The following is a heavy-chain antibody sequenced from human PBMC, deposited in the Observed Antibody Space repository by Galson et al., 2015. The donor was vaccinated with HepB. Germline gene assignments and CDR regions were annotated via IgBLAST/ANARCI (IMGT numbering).Heavy chain of an antibody. D-gene: IGHD2-2*01. J-gene: IGHJ4*02. CDR1: GFTFSSYG. CDR3: AKDLSTMPSDY. Sequence: SLRLSCAASGFTFSSYGMHWVRQAPGKGLEWVAVISYDGSNKYYADSVKGRFTISRDNSKNTLYLQMNSLRAEDTAVYYCAKDLSTMPSDYWGQGTLVTVSS. V-gene: IGHV3-30*18. CDR2: ISYDGSNK.